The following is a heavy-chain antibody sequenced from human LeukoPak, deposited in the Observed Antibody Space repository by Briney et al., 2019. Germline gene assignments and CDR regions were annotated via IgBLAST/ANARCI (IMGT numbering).Heavy chain of an antibody. V-gene: IGHV4-34*01. CDR1: AGSFSGYY. D-gene: IGHD6-19*01. CDR2: INHSGSN. Sequence: SETLSLTSAVYAGSFSGYYWIWLRQPPGKGLEGFGEINHSGSNNYNPSVKSRVTISVGTFKNQFALKLNSVTAADTAVYYCARRYGNRWLGRPYYYCYMDVWGKGTTVTISS. J-gene: IGHJ6*03. CDR3: ARRYGNRWLGRPYYYCYMDV.